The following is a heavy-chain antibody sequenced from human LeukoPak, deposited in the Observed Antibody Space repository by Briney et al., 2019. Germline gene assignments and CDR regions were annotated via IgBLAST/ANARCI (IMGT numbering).Heavy chain of an antibody. V-gene: IGHV3-33*01. D-gene: IGHD6-13*01. CDR3: ARDPRDSSGWYPGY. Sequence: GRSLRLSCAASGFTFSSYGMHWVRQAPGKGLEWVAVIWYDGSNKYYADSVKGRFTISRDNSKNTLYLQMNSLRAEDTAVYYCARDPRDSSGWYPGYWGQGTLVTVSS. J-gene: IGHJ4*02. CDR1: GFTFSSYG. CDR2: IWYDGSNK.